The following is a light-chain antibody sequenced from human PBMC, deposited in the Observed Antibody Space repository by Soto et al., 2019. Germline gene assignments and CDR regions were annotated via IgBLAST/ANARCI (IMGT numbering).Light chain of an antibody. CDR2: RDA. V-gene: IGLV3-9*01. J-gene: IGLJ2*01. CDR3: QVWDSTTVV. Sequence: SYELTQPLSVSVAPGQTATISCGGNNIGRKNVHRYMLRPGQAPVLVIYRDAKRPSGIPERFSGSNSGNTATLIISRAQVGDEADYYCQVWDSTTVVFGGGTKLTVL. CDR1: NIGRKN.